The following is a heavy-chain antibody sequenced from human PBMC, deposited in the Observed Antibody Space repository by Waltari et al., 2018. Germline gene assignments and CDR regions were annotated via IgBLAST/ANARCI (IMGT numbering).Heavy chain of an antibody. CDR2: INHSGST. J-gene: IGHJ3*02. V-gene: IGHV4-34*01. CDR3: ARDPYYDYLWGSYRYSAFDI. Sequence: QVQLQQWGAGLLKPSETLSLTCAVYGGHFSGSYWRWIRQHPGKGLEWIGAINHSGSTNYNPSLKSRVTMSVDTSKNQFSLKLSSVTAADTAVYYCARDPYYDYLWGSYRYSAFDIWGQGTMVTVSS. CDR1: GGHFSGSY. D-gene: IGHD3-16*02.